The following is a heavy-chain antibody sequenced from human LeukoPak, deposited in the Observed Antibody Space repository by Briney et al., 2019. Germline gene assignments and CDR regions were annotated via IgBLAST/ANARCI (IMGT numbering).Heavy chain of an antibody. V-gene: IGHV1-69*06. J-gene: IGHJ4*02. Sequence: SVKVSCKASGGTFSNYAISWVRQAPGQGLEWMGGIIPMFGTANYAQKFQGRVTITADKSTSTAYMELSSLRSEDTAVYYCARVPPSGSYYLFDYWGQGTLVTVSS. CDR2: IIPMFGTA. CDR1: GGTFSNYA. D-gene: IGHD3-10*01. CDR3: ARVPPSGSYYLFDY.